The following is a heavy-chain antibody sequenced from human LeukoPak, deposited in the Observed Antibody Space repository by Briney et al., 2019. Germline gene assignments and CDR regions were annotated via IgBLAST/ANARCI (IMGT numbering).Heavy chain of an antibody. CDR2: IYYSGST. CDR3: ARHFYDSTGFFDL. Sequence: PSETLSLTSTVSNGSISSRSYYWGWVRQLPGKGLEWIGSIYYSGSTYQNPSLKSRVTISVDTSKNQFSLELSSVTAADTAVFYCARHFYDSTGFFDLWGQGTLVTVSS. CDR1: NGSISSRSYY. V-gene: IGHV4-39*01. J-gene: IGHJ4*02. D-gene: IGHD3-22*01.